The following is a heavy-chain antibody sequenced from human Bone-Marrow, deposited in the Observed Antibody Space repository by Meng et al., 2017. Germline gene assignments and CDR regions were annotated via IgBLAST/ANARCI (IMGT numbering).Heavy chain of an antibody. CDR2: FDPEDGET. CDR1: GYSFTSYW. D-gene: IGHD3-3*01. Sequence: GESLKISCKGSGYSFTSYWIGWVRQMPGKGLEWMGGFDPEDGETIYAQKFQGRVTMTEDTSTDTAYMELSSLRSEDTAVYYCARVPPLWAYQDYDFGGFDPWGQGTLVTVSS. CDR3: ARVPPLWAYQDYDFGGFDP. J-gene: IGHJ5*02. V-gene: IGHV1-24*01.